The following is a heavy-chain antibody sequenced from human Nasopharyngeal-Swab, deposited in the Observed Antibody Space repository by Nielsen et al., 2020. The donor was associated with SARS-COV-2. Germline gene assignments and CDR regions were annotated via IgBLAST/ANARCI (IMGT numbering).Heavy chain of an antibody. D-gene: IGHD3-22*01. J-gene: IGHJ6*03. Sequence: GASLKISCAASGFTVSSNYMSWVRQAPGKGLEWVSVIYSGGSTYYADSVKGRFTISRHNSKSTLYLQMNSLRAEDTAVYYCARVSSGYYSSTLQAETYYYYYYMDVWGKGTTVTVSS. V-gene: IGHV3-53*04. CDR3: ARVSSGYYSSTLQAETYYYYYYMDV. CDR1: GFTVSSNY. CDR2: IYSGGST.